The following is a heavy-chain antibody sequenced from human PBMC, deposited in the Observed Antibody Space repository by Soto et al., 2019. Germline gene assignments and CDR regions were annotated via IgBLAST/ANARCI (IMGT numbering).Heavy chain of an antibody. Sequence: QVQLVQSGAEVKKPGASVKVSCKASGYTFTDYYIHWVRQAPGQGLEWMGWVNPNSGGTYYAQKFQGWVTMTRDTFXSTVYMELSSLKSDDMAVYYCAREGAATANYGMDVWGQGTTVTVSS. CDR2: VNPNSGGT. CDR1: GYTFTDYY. CDR3: AREGAATANYGMDV. D-gene: IGHD2-15*01. V-gene: IGHV1-2*04. J-gene: IGHJ6*02.